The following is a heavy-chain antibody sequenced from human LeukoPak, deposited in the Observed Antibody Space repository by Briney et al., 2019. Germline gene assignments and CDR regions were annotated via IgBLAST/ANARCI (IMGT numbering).Heavy chain of an antibody. V-gene: IGHV4-39*07. J-gene: IGHJ5*02. CDR2: IYYGGTT. CDR3: AADTSSLRWFDP. D-gene: IGHD6-13*01. CDR1: DDSISSISFY. Sequence: SETLSLTCTVSDDSISSISFYWGWIRQPPGKGLGWIGSIYYGGTTYYNPSLESRVTMSLDTSKKQFSLRLRSVTAADTAVYYCAADTSSLRWFDPWGQGTLVIVSS.